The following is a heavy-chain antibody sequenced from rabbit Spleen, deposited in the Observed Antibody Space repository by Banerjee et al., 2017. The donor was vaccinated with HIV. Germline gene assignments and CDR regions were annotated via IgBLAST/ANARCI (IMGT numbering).Heavy chain of an antibody. CDR3: ARDLVAVIGWNFNL. Sequence: QEQLRESGGGLVQPGGSLKLSCKASGFDFTSYYMSWVRQAPGKGLEWIGYIDPVFGSAYYASWVNGRFSISKTSSTTVTLRMTSLTAADRATYFCARDLVAVIGWNFNLWGPGTLVTVS. CDR1: GFDFTSYYM. D-gene: IGHD5-1*01. J-gene: IGHJ4*01. V-gene: IGHV1S39*01. CDR2: IDPVFGSA.